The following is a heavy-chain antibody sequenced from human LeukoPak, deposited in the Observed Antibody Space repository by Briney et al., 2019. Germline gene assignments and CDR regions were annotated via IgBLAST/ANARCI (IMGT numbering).Heavy chain of an antibody. CDR1: GYTFTGDD. CDR3: AREQWFGENDAFDI. J-gene: IGHJ3*02. D-gene: IGHD3-10*01. Sequence: ASVKVSCKASGYTFTGDDMPWVGQARGQGLEGMGWINPNSGGTNYAQKFQGRVTMTRDTSISTGYMELSRLRSDDTAVYYCAREQWFGENDAFDIWGKGTMVTVSS. V-gene: IGHV1-2*02. CDR2: INPNSGGT.